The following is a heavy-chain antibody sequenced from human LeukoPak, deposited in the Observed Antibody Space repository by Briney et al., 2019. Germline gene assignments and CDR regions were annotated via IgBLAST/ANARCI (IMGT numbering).Heavy chain of an antibody. D-gene: IGHD3-22*01. Sequence: ASVKVSCKASGYTFTTYAMRWVRQAPGQRLEWMGRINAGNGNTKYSQKFQGRVTITRDTSASTAYMELSSLTSEDTAVYYCARLAYDSSGYYDYWGQGTLVTVSS. V-gene: IGHV1-3*01. CDR3: ARLAYDSSGYYDY. CDR1: GYTFTTYA. CDR2: INAGNGNT. J-gene: IGHJ4*02.